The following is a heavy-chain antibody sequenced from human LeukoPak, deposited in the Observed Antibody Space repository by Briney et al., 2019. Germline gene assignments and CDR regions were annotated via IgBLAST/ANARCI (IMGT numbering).Heavy chain of an antibody. V-gene: IGHV2-70*11. CDR3: ARRGLELPDY. CDR2: IDWDDYK. CDR1: GISLSTSGMC. Sequence: ESGPALVKPTQTLPLTCTLSGISLSTSGMCVSWIRQPPGKALEVLVRIDWDDYKYYSPSLKTRLTIYTNSYKNQVVLTISKHNTVDTAEYYCARRGLELPDYWGQGTLVTVSS. J-gene: IGHJ4*02. D-gene: IGHD1-7*01.